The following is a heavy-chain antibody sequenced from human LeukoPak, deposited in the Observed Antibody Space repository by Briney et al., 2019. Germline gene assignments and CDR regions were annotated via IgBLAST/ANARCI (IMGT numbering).Heavy chain of an antibody. D-gene: IGHD5-18*01. V-gene: IGHV3-23*01. CDR1: GFAFNTYA. Sequence: PGGSLRLSCATSGFAFNTYAMSWVRQAPGKGLEWVSTISGNGAKSFSAGSVKGRFSISRDNSKNTLYLQMSSLRAEDTALYYCAKDLGYSYGRIDYWGQGLLVTVSS. J-gene: IGHJ4*02. CDR3: AKDLGYSYGRIDY. CDR2: ISGNGAKS.